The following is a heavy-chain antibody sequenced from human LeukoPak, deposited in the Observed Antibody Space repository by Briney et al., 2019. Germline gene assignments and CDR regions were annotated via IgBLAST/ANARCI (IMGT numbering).Heavy chain of an antibody. Sequence: ASVKVSCKASGYTFTSYYMHWVRQAPGQGLEWMGIINPSGGSTSYAQKFQERVTITRDMSTSTAYMELSSLRSEDTAVYYCAAPPLGYYDSSDRFDPWGQGTLVTVSS. CDR1: GYTFTSYY. CDR3: AAPPLGYYDSSDRFDP. D-gene: IGHD3-22*01. CDR2: INPSGGST. J-gene: IGHJ5*02. V-gene: IGHV1-46*01.